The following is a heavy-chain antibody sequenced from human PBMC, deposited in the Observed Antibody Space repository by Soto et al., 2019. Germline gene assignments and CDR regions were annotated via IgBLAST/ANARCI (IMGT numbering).Heavy chain of an antibody. V-gene: IGHV3-66*01. J-gene: IGHJ4*02. CDR3: ARDRGGDFCDY. CDR1: GFTVSTYS. Sequence: EVQLVESGGGLVQPGGSLRLSCAASGFTVSTYSMRWLRQAPGKGLEWVSVIYPGGRTNYADSVKGRFTISRDTSKNTLYLQMNSLRAEDTAVYDCARDRGGDFCDYWGQGTLVTVSS. CDR2: IYPGGRT.